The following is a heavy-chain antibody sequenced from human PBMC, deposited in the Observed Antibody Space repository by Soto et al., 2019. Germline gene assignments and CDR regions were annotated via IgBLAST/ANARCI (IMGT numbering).Heavy chain of an antibody. CDR2: IWYDGSNK. D-gene: IGHD4-17*01. CDR1: GFTFSSYG. V-gene: IGHV3-33*01. CDR3: ARQEPRDYGGNPSPFDY. J-gene: IGHJ4*02. Sequence: PGGSLRLSCAASGFTFSSYGMHWVRQAPGKGLEWVAVIWYDGSNKYYADSVKGRFTISRDNSKNTLYLQMNSLRAEDTAVYYCARQEPRDYGGNPSPFDYWGQGTLVTVSS.